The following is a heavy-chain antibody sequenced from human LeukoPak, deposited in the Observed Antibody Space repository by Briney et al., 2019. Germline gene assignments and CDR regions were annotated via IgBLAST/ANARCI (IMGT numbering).Heavy chain of an antibody. Sequence: PSETLSLTCTVSGDSISSSNFYWGWIRRPPGKGLEWVASISYSGNTYYTPSLKSRVTMSVDTSRNQLSLELSSATAADTAVYYCARLFRDHRGYFDYWGQGTLVTVAS. D-gene: IGHD3-16*02. CDR1: GDSISSSNFY. V-gene: IGHV4-39*01. CDR2: ISYSGNT. CDR3: ARLFRDHRGYFDY. J-gene: IGHJ4*02.